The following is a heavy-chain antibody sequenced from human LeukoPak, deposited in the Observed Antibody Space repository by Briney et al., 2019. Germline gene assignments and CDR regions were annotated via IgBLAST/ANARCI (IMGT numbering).Heavy chain of an antibody. CDR1: GYTFTSYG. J-gene: IGHJ4*02. Sequence: ASVKVSCKASGYTFTSYGISWVRQAPGQGLEWMGWISAYNGNTNYAQKLQGGVTMTTDTSTSTAYMELRSLRSDDTAVYYCARDLSPYCSGGSCYSDYWGQGTLVTVSS. D-gene: IGHD2-15*01. CDR3: ARDLSPYCSGGSCYSDY. CDR2: ISAYNGNT. V-gene: IGHV1-18*01.